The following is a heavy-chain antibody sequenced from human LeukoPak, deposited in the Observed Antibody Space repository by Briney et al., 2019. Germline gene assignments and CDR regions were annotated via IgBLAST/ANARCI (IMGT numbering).Heavy chain of an antibody. D-gene: IGHD6-19*01. Sequence: GGSLRLSCAASGFSVSTNYMSWVRQTPGKGLEWVSIIYTGGTTYYADSVKGRFTISRDNAKNSLYLQMNSLRAEDTAVYYCAKEGSSGLYFDYWGQGILVTVSS. CDR2: IYTGGTT. CDR3: AKEGSSGLYFDY. CDR1: GFSVSTNY. V-gene: IGHV3-53*01. J-gene: IGHJ4*02.